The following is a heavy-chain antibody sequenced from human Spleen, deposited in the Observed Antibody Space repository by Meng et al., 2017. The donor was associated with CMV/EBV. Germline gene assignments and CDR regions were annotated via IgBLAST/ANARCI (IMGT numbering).Heavy chain of an antibody. CDR3: AREGELRFLEWLPTVYYFDY. CDR2: INPSGGST. D-gene: IGHD3-3*01. J-gene: IGHJ4*02. Sequence: ASVKVSCKASGYTFTSYYMYWVRQAPGQGLEWMGIINPSGGSTSYAQKFQGRVTMTRDTSTSTVYMELSSLRSEDTAVYYCAREGELRFLEWLPTVYYFDYWGQGTLVTVSS. V-gene: IGHV1-46*01. CDR1: GYTFTSYY.